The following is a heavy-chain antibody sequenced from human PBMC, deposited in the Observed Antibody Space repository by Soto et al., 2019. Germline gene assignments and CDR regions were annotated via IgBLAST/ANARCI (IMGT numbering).Heavy chain of an antibody. J-gene: IGHJ4*02. Sequence: VKVSCKASGGTFSSYAISWVRQAPGQGLEWMGGIIPIFGTANYAQKFQGRVTITADESTSTAYMELSSLRSEDTAVYYCARLNTVGYCSGGSCYERIGYYFDYWGQGTLVTV. CDR1: GGTFSSYA. CDR3: ARLNTVGYCSGGSCYERIGYYFDY. D-gene: IGHD2-15*01. V-gene: IGHV1-69*01. CDR2: IIPIFGTA.